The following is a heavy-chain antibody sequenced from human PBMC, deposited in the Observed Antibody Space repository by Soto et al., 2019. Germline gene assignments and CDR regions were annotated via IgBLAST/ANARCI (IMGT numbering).Heavy chain of an antibody. CDR3: ARDSWITMNAFDI. V-gene: IGHV1-3*01. D-gene: IGHD3-22*01. CDR1: GYTFTHNA. Sequence: QVQLVQSGAEVKKTGASVKVSCKASGYTFTHNAMHWVRQAPGQRPEWVGWINVGIGETKYSQKLQGRVSITSDTSASTVYMELSSLRSEDTAVYYCARDSWITMNAFDIWGQGTLVTVSP. J-gene: IGHJ3*02. CDR2: INVGIGET.